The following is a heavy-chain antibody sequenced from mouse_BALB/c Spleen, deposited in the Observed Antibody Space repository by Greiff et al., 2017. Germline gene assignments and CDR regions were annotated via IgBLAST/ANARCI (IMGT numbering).Heavy chain of an antibody. J-gene: IGHJ4*01. CDR3: ARGAITTANAMDY. CDR1: GYTFTDYN. V-gene: IGHV1S29*02. CDR2: IYPYNGGT. D-gene: IGHD1-2*01. Sequence: VKLMESGPELVKPGASVKISCKASGYTFTDYNMHWVKQSHGKSLEWIGYIYPYNGGTGYNQKFKSKATLTVDNSSSTAYMERRSLTSEDSAVYYCARGAITTANAMDYWGQGTSVTVSS.